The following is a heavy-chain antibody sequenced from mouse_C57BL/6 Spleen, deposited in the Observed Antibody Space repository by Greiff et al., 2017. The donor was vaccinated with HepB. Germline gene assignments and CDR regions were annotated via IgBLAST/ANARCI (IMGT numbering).Heavy chain of an antibody. D-gene: IGHD3-2*02. CDR2: ISYDGSN. Sequence: EVKLMESGPGLVKPSQSLSLTCSVTGYSITSGYYWNWIRQFPGNKLEWMGYISYDGSNNYNPSLKNRISITRDTSKNQFFLKLNSMTTEDTATYYCARDPGSAGDYWGQGTTLTVSS. J-gene: IGHJ2*01. CDR1: GYSITSGYY. CDR3: ARDPGSAGDY. V-gene: IGHV3-6*01.